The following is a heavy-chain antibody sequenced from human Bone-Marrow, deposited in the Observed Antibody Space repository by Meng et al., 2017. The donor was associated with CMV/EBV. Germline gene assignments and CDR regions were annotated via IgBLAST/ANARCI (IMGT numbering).Heavy chain of an antibody. V-gene: IGHV3-74*01. J-gene: IGHJ4*02. Sequence: GESLKISCAASGFTFSSYWMHWVRHAPGKGLVWVSRIGGDGTSTNYADSVKGRFTISRDNAKNTLFLQMNSLRADDTAVYFCVRDRTLFDCWGQGTLVTVSS. CDR3: VRDRTLFDC. CDR2: IGGDGTST. CDR1: GFTFSSYW.